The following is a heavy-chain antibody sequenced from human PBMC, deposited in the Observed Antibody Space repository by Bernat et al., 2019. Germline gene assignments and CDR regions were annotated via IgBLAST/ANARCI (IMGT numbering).Heavy chain of an antibody. Sequence: QVQLVESGGGVVRPGRSLRLSCAASGFTFSSYGMHWVRQAPGKGLEWVAVIWYDGSNKYYADSVKGRFTISRDNSKNTLYLQMNSLRAEDTAVYYCARGPYSSSWSGWFDPWGQGTLVTVSS. CDR2: IWYDGSNK. CDR3: ARGPYSSSWSGWFDP. J-gene: IGHJ5*02. D-gene: IGHD6-13*01. CDR1: GFTFSSYG. V-gene: IGHV3-33*01.